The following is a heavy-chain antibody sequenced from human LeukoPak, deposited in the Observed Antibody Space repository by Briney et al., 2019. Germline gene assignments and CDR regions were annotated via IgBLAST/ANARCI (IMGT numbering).Heavy chain of an antibody. Sequence: GEALKISYKGSGYGFTSYWIGWGRRMPGKGLGWMGIIYPGDCDTRYSPSFQGQVTISPHKSISPAYLQWSSLKASDTAMYYCARLIRITIFGVVMQYFDYWGQGTLVTVSS. D-gene: IGHD3-3*01. V-gene: IGHV5-51*01. J-gene: IGHJ4*02. CDR3: ARLIRITIFGVVMQYFDY. CDR2: IYPGDCDT. CDR1: GYGFTSYW.